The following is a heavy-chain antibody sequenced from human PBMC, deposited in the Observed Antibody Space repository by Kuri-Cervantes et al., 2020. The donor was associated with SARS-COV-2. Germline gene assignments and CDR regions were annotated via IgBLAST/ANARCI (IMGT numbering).Heavy chain of an antibody. J-gene: IGHJ5*02. Sequence: GSLRLSCSVSGGSITSSYWSWLRQPPGKGLEWIGYVYYTRSTNYNPSLKSRVSITIDTSKRQFSLKLTSVTAADTAVYYCARVVDRGNNYIFDWFDPWGQGTLVTVSS. V-gene: IGHV4-59*01. D-gene: IGHD5-24*01. CDR2: VYYTRST. CDR3: ARVVDRGNNYIFDWFDP. CDR1: GGSITSSY.